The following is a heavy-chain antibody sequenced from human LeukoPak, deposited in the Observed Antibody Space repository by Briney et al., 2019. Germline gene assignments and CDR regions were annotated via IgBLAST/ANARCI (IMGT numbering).Heavy chain of an antibody. J-gene: IGHJ3*02. CDR1: GGSISSYY. CDR2: IYTSGST. D-gene: IGHD3-22*01. CDR3: ARDRTYYDSSGYPNAFDI. Sequence: SETLSLTCTVSGGSISSYYWSWIRQPAGKGLEWIGRIYTSGSTNYNPSLKSRVTMSVDTSKNQFSLKLSSVTAADTAVYYCARDRTYYDSSGYPNAFDIWGQGTMVTVSS. V-gene: IGHV4-4*07.